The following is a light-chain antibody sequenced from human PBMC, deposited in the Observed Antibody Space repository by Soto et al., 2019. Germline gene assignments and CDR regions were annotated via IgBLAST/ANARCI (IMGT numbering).Light chain of an antibody. CDR2: DAS. J-gene: IGKJ3*01. Sequence: EIVLTQSPATLSLSPGERATLSCRASQSVSSYLTWYQQKPGQAPRRLIYDASIRATGISGRFSGRGSGTDFTLTISSLEPEDFAVYYCQQRSDWPVTFGPGTRVDIK. V-gene: IGKV3-11*01. CDR1: QSVSSY. CDR3: QQRSDWPVT.